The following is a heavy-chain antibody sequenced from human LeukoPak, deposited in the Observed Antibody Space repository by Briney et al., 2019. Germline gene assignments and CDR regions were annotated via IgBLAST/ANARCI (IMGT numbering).Heavy chain of an antibody. CDR1: GFTFSNYA. CDR2: VGVSGANT. Sequence: GGSLRLSCAASGFTFSNYAMSWVRQAPGKGLEWVSTVGVSGANTFYADSVKGRLTISRDNSENTLYLQMNSLRAEDTAVYYCAKRVAVTTTRYFDYWGQGTLVTVSS. J-gene: IGHJ4*02. D-gene: IGHD4-17*01. CDR3: AKRVAVTTTRYFDY. V-gene: IGHV3-23*01.